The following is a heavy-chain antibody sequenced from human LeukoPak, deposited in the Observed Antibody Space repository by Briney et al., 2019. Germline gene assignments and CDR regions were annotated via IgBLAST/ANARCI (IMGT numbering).Heavy chain of an antibody. J-gene: IGHJ3*02. CDR2: MNPNSGNT. Sequence: GASVKVSCKASGGTFSSYAISWVRQATGQGLEWMGWMNPNSGNTGYAQKFQGRVTITRNTSIDTAYMELSSLRSEDTAVYYCARSITMIVVVTPAPYDASDIWGQGTMVTVSS. D-gene: IGHD3-22*01. CDR3: ARSITMIVVVTPAPYDASDI. V-gene: IGHV1-8*03. CDR1: GGTFSSYA.